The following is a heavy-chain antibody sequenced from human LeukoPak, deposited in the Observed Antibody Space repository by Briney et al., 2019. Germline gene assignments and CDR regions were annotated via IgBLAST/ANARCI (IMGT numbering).Heavy chain of an antibody. Sequence: GGSLRLSCAASGFTFSSYAMHWVRQAPGKGLEWVAVISYDGSNKYYADSVKGRFTISRDNSKNTLYLQMNSLRAEDTAVYYCARDHVPYSYGHRLLYWGQGTLVTASS. CDR2: ISYDGSNK. V-gene: IGHV3-30-3*01. CDR1: GFTFSSYA. D-gene: IGHD5-18*01. CDR3: ARDHVPYSYGHRLLY. J-gene: IGHJ4*02.